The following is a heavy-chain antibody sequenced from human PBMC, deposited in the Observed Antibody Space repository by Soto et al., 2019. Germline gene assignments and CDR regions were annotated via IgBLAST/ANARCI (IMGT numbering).Heavy chain of an antibody. CDR3: ATCIAQVATTLGVFDI. V-gene: IGHV3-23*01. Sequence: GGSLRLSCAASGFTFSSYAMSWVRRAPGKGLEWVSAITGGGDKTYDEDSVKGRFAISSDNTKNQVYVQMSSLRAEATAVYYCATCIAQVATTLGVFDIWGQGTMVTVSS. J-gene: IGHJ3*02. CDR2: ITGGGDKT. D-gene: IGHD2-15*01. CDR1: GFTFSSYA.